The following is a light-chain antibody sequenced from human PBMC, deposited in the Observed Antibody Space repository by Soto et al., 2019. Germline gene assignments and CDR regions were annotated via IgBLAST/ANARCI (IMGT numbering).Light chain of an antibody. J-gene: IGLJ2*01. Sequence: QSVLTQPASVSGSPGQSITISCTGTSSDIGYYTHVSWYQQHPGKAPKLIIYEVSDRPSGVSNRFSGSKSGNTASLTISGLQTEDEADYYCCSYTSISTSAVFGGGTKLTVL. V-gene: IGLV2-14*01. CDR2: EVS. CDR1: SSDIGYYTH. CDR3: CSYTSISTSAV.